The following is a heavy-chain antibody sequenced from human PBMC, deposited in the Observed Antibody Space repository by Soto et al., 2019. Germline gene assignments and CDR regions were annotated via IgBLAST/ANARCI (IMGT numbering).Heavy chain of an antibody. CDR2: IYYRGNA. J-gene: IGHJ4*02. V-gene: IGHV4-39*01. Sequence: HLQLQESGPGLVKPSETLSLMCSVSDDSINSDKFYWGWIRQPPGKGLEWIGSIYYRGNAYYNPSLQTRVTISLDKSKSQFSLKLNSVTAADSAVYFCARQEGLATIEYYFDFWGPGALVTVSS. D-gene: IGHD3-9*01. CDR3: ARQEGLATIEYYFDF. CDR1: DDSINSDKFY.